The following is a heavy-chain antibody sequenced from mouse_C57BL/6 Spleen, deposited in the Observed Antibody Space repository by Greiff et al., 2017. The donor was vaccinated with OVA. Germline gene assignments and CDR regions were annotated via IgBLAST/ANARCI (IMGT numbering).Heavy chain of an antibody. Sequence: EVQLQQSGPELVKPGASVKISCKASGYTFTDYYMNWVQQSPGKSLEWIGDINPNNGGTSYNQKFKGKATLTVDKSSSTAYMELRSLTSEDSAVYYCARHYYGSSYENYAMDYWGQGTSVTVSS. CDR2: INPNNGGT. CDR3: ARHYYGSSYENYAMDY. CDR1: GYTFTDYY. D-gene: IGHD1-1*01. J-gene: IGHJ4*01. V-gene: IGHV1-26*01.